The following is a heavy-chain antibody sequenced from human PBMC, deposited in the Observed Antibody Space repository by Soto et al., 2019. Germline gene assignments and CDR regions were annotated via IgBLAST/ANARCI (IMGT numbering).Heavy chain of an antibody. CDR2: IIPIFGTA. D-gene: IGHD2-21*02. CDR3: ASVGTTYCGGNCYSSFDN. Sequence: GASVKVSCKASGGTFGSYAISWVRQAPGQGLEWMGGIIPIFGTANYAQKFQGRVTITADESTSTAYMELSSLRSEDTAVYYCASVGTTYCGGNCYSSFDNWGQGNQVTVSS. J-gene: IGHJ4*01. V-gene: IGHV1-69*13. CDR1: GGTFGSYA.